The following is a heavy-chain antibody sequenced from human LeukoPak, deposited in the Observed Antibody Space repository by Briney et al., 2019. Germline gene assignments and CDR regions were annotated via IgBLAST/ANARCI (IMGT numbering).Heavy chain of an antibody. CDR2: MTGGGAA. V-gene: IGHV3-23*01. CDR1: GFSFNKYA. CDR3: AKDKIVGDGRWDFDY. Sequence: GGSLRLSCVGSGFSFNKYAASWVRQAPGKGLEWVAGMTGGGAAYHADSVKGRFVISRDNSKNTVYLQMNSLRAEDTALYFCAKDKIVGDGRWDFDYWGQGTLVTVSS. J-gene: IGHJ4*02. D-gene: IGHD3-10*01.